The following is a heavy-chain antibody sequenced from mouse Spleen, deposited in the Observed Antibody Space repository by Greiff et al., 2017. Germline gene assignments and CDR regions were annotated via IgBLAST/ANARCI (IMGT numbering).Heavy chain of an antibody. J-gene: IGHJ4*01. V-gene: IGHV1S132*01. CDR2: IFPGTGTT. Sequence: QVQLKESGAELVKPGASVKLSCKTSGYTFTSYWIQWVKQRPGQGLGWIGEIFPGTGTTYYNEKFKGKATLTIDTSSSTAYMQLSSLTSEDSAVYFCARRDRGYDDGFYAMDYWGQGTSVTVSS. D-gene: IGHD2-2*01. CDR1: GYTFTSYW. CDR3: ARRDRGYDDGFYAMDY.